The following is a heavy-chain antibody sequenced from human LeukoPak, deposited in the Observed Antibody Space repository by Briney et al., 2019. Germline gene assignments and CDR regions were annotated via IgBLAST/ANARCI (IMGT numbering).Heavy chain of an antibody. J-gene: IGHJ4*02. CDR1: GYTFTSYA. V-gene: IGHV1-2*02. CDR3: AKSQYSFASGSSRPLFDY. CDR2: INPNSGGT. D-gene: IGHD3-10*01. Sequence: ASVKVSCKASGYTFTSYAMNWVRQARGEGLEWMGWINPNSGGTYFAQKFEARVTLTRDTSINTLYLEMRGLTSDDTAVYYCAKSQYSFASGSSRPLFDYWGPGTLVTVSS.